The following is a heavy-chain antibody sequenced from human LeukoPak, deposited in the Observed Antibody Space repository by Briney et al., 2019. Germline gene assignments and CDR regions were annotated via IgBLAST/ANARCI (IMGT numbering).Heavy chain of an antibody. D-gene: IGHD6-6*01. V-gene: IGHV3-7*01. CDR1: GFTFSSYW. CDR3: ARDGRGSIAARKPSFFGY. Sequence: GGSLRLSCAASGFTFSSYWMSWVRQAPGKGLEWVANIKQDGSEKYYVDSVKGRFTISRDNAKNSLYLQMNSLRAEDTAVYYCARDGRGSIAARKPSFFGYWGQGTLVTVSS. J-gene: IGHJ4*02. CDR2: IKQDGSEK.